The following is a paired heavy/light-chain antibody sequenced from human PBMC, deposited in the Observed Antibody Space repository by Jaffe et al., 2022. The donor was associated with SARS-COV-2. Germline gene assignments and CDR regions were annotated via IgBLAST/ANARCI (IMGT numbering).Heavy chain of an antibody. D-gene: IGHD2-15*01. CDR1: GFTFSDYF. Sequence: QVQLVESGGGLVKPGGSLRLSCAASGFTFSDYFMSWIRQAPGKGLEWISYLSSSGGTVRYADSVRGRFTISRDSARNSLYLQMNSLRADDTAVYYCARARGSTVPFDYWGQGTLVTVSS. V-gene: IGHV3-11*01. J-gene: IGHJ4*02. CDR3: ARARGSTVPFDY. CDR2: LSSSGGTV.
Light chain of an antibody. Sequence: DIVMTQSPDSLAVSLGERATINCKSSQSVLYSSNNKNYLAWYQQKPGQPPKLLIYWASTRESGVPDRFSGSESGTDFTLTISSLQAEDVAVYYCQQYHSTPLTFGPGTKVDIK. CDR3: QQYHSTPLT. J-gene: IGKJ3*01. CDR1: QSVLYSSNNKNY. CDR2: WAS. V-gene: IGKV4-1*01.